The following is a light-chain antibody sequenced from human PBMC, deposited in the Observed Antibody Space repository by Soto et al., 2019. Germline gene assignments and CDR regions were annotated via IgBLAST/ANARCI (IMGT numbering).Light chain of an antibody. J-gene: IGKJ2*01. CDR3: QQYGNSPYT. Sequence: DIVLTQSPGTLSLSPGERATLSCRASQSVSSSFLAWYQQKPGQAPRLLIYGASNRATGIPDRFSGSGSGTDFTLTISRLEPEDFAVYYCQQYGNSPYTFGQGTKLEIK. CDR1: QSVSSSF. CDR2: GAS. V-gene: IGKV3-20*01.